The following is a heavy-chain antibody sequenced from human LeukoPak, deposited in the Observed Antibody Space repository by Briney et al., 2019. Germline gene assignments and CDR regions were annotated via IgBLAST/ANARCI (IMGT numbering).Heavy chain of an antibody. J-gene: IGHJ1*01. CDR3: ARGPTYYYDSSGYHPEYFQH. CDR1: GFTFDTYG. D-gene: IGHD3-22*01. Sequence: AGSLRLSCAASGFTFDTYGMHWVRQAPGKWLEWVAVIWYVGSSKYYADSVKGRFTISRDNSKNTLYLQMNSLRAEDTAVYYCARGPTYYYDSSGYHPEYFQHWGQGTLVTVSS. V-gene: IGHV3-33*01. CDR2: IWYVGSSK.